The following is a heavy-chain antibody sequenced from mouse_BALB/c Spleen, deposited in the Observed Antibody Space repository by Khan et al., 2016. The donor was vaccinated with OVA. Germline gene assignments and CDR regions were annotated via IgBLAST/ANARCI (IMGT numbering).Heavy chain of an antibody. D-gene: IGHD1-1*01. CDR2: ISYSGST. V-gene: IGHV3-2*02. Sequence: EVQLQESGPGLVKPSQSLSLTCTVTGYSITSDYAWNWIRQFPGNKLEWMGYISYSGSTSYNPSLKSRISITRDTSKNQFFLQLNSVTTEDTATYYCVRGNDYGYAMDYWGQGTSVTVSS. CDR3: VRGNDYGYAMDY. CDR1: GYSITSDYA. J-gene: IGHJ4*01.